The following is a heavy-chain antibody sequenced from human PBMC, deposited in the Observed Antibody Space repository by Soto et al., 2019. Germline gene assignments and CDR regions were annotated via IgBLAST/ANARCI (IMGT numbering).Heavy chain of an antibody. J-gene: IGHJ6*02. Sequence: PSETLSLTCAVSGGSISSGGYSWSWIRQPPGKGLEWIGYIYHSGSTYYNPSLKSRVTISVDRSKNQFSLKLSSVTAADTAVYYCAREGHYYGMAVWGQGTTVTVSS. V-gene: IGHV4-30-2*01. CDR3: AREGHYYGMAV. CDR2: IYHSGST. CDR1: GGSISSGGYS.